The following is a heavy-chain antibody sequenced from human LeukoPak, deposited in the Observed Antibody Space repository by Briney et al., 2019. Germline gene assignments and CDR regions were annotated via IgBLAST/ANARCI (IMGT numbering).Heavy chain of an antibody. CDR3: AKGLHSSSWFTFDY. V-gene: IGHV3-30*18. D-gene: IGHD6-13*01. CDR2: TSYDGRNK. CDR1: GFDFIAYG. Sequence: GRSLRLSCAASGFDFIAYGMHWVRQAPGKGLEWVAVTSYDGRNKYYADSVKGRFTISRDNSKNTLYLQMNSLRPEDTAVYYCAKGLHSSSWFTFDYWGQGTLVTVSS. J-gene: IGHJ4*02.